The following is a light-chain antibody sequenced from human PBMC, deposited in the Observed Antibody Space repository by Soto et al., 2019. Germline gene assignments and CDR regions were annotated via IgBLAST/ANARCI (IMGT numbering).Light chain of an antibody. Sequence: VMTQAPATLSVSPGERATLSCRASQTINNNVAWYQLKDGQVPRLVIYGASNRATDIPARFSGSGSGTEATLTIRSLQAEDFAEYHCQQYNNWPQTFGQGTKVEIK. CDR3: QQYNNWPQT. J-gene: IGKJ1*01. CDR1: QTINNN. CDR2: GAS. V-gene: IGKV3-15*01.